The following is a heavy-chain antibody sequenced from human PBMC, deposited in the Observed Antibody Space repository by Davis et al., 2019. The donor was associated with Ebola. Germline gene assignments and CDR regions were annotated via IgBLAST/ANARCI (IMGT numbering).Heavy chain of an antibody. CDR2: INPSGGST. CDR3: VKGKNPAAQGGGYFDS. V-gene: IGHV1-46*01. CDR1: GYIFTNYF. D-gene: IGHD2-2*01. J-gene: IGHJ4*02. Sequence: ASVKVSCKASGYIFTNYFIHWVRQAPGQGLEWMGIINPSGGSTDYAQRFRDRVTMTSDTSTTTVYMEMSSLKSEDTALYYCVKGKNPAAQGGGYFDSWGQGSLLTVSS.